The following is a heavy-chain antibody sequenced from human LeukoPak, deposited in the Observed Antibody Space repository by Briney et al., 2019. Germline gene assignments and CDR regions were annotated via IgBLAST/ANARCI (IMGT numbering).Heavy chain of an antibody. Sequence: ASVKVSCKASGYTFSSYYMHWVRQAPGQGLEWMGIINPSGGSTSYAQNFQGRVTMTRDTSTSTVYMDLSSLRSEDTAVYSCARGEWELILDWGQGTLVTVSS. CDR2: INPSGGST. J-gene: IGHJ4*02. CDR1: GYTFSSYY. V-gene: IGHV1-46*01. CDR3: ARGEWELILD. D-gene: IGHD1-26*01.